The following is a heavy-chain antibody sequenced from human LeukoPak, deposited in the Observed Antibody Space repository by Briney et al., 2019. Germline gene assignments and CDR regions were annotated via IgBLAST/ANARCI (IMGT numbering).Heavy chain of an antibody. D-gene: IGHD1-14*01. Sequence: SETLSLTCAVSGGSFSGYYWSWIRQPPGKGLEWIGEINHSGSTNYNPSLKSRVTISVDTSKNQFSLKLSSVTAADTAVYYCAREPGSIPVGAYFDYWGQGTLVTVSS. CDR1: GGSFSGYY. J-gene: IGHJ4*02. CDR2: INHSGST. CDR3: AREPGSIPVGAYFDY. V-gene: IGHV4-34*01.